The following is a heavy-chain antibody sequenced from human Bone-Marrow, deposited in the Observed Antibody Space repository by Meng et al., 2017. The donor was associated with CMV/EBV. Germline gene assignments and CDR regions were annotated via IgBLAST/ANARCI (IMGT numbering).Heavy chain of an antibody. D-gene: IGHD2-2*02. CDR3: ARAVPAAIREEKYYYYYGMDV. J-gene: IGHJ6*02. V-gene: IGHV3-9*01. Sequence: SLKISCAASGFTFDDYAMHWVRQAPGKGLEWVSGISWNSGSIGYVDSVKGRFTISRDNAKNSLYLQMNSLRAEDTAVYYCARAVPAAIREEKYYYYYGMDVWGQGTTVTVSS. CDR2: ISWNSGSI. CDR1: GFTFDDYA.